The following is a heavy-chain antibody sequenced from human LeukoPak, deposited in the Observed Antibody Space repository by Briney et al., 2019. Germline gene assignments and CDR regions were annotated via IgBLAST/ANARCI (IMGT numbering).Heavy chain of an antibody. CDR1: GFTFSIYA. CDR2: ISGSGGTA. V-gene: IGHV3-23*01. CDR3: AKKGYYDGSGYYMYYFDH. Sequence: GGSLRLSCAASGFTFSIYAMSWVRQAPGKGLEWVSAISGSGGTAYYADPVKGQFTISRDNSKNTLYLQMNSLRAEDTAVYYCAKKGYYDGSGYYMYYFDHWGQGTLVTVSS. J-gene: IGHJ4*02. D-gene: IGHD3-22*01.